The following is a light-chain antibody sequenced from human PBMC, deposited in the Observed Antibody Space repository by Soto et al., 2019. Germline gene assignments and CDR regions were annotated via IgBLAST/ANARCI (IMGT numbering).Light chain of an antibody. CDR2: DAS. V-gene: IGKV1-5*01. J-gene: IGKJ4*01. Sequence: IQMTQSPSTLSASVGDRVTITCRASQSLSSWLAWYQQKPGKAPNLLIYDASSLESGVPSRFSGSGSGTEFTLTISSLQPDDFATYYCQQYHSFPLTFGGGTKVEIK. CDR3: QQYHSFPLT. CDR1: QSLSSW.